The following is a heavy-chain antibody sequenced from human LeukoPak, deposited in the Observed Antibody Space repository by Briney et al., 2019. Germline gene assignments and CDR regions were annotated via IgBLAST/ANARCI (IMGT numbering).Heavy chain of an antibody. CDR1: GYSFTTYW. V-gene: IGHV5-51*01. CDR3: ARYSPGRPLDY. D-gene: IGHD2-21*01. J-gene: IGHJ4*02. CDR2: VYPVDSDT. Sequence: GESLKISCQGSGYSFTTYWIAWVRQMPGEGLEWMGIVYPVDSDTRYSPSFQGQVTILADKSISTAYLQWSSLKASDTATYYCARYSPGRPLDYWGQGTLVTVSS.